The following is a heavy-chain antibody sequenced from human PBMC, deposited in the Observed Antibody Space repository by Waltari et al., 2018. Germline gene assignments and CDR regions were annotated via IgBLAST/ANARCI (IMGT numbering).Heavy chain of an antibody. CDR1: GGTFSSYA. J-gene: IGHJ4*02. V-gene: IGHV1-69*08. D-gene: IGHD3-9*01. Sequence: QVQLVQSGAEVKKPGSSVKVSCKASGGTFSSYAISWVRQAPGQGLEWMGRIIPIFGTANYAQKFQGRVTITADKSTSTAYMELSSLRSEDTAVYYCARDGSHYDILTGYSIDDYWGQGTLVTVSS. CDR2: IIPIFGTA. CDR3: ARDGSHYDILTGYSIDDY.